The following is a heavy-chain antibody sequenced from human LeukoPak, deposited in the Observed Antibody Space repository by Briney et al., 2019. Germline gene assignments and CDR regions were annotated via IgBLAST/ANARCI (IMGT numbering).Heavy chain of an antibody. D-gene: IGHD2-21*02. J-gene: IGHJ4*02. CDR3: ARSVTASFDY. CDR1: GFTIGSYW. CDR2: IKQDGSEK. Sequence: PGGSLRLSCAASGFTIGSYWMSWVRQAPGKGLEWVANIKQDGSEKYYVDSVKGRFTISRDNAKNSLYLQMNSLRAEDTAVYYCARSVTASFDYWGQGTLVTVSS. V-gene: IGHV3-7*01.